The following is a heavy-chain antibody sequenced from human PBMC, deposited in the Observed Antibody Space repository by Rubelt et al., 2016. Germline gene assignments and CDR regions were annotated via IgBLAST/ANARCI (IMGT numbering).Heavy chain of an antibody. CDR1: GFTFRSCA. V-gene: IGHV3-64D*09. D-gene: IGHD3-16*01. CDR3: ARVTFGGINAFDI. J-gene: IGHJ3*02. Sequence: ECGGGLVQPGGSLRLSCSASGFTFRSCAMHWVRQAPGKGLEYVSAIVDNGGTTYYADSVKGRFTISRDNSKNTLYLQMSSLRAEDTAMYYCARVTFGGINAFDIWGQGTMVTVSS. CDR2: IVDNGGTT.